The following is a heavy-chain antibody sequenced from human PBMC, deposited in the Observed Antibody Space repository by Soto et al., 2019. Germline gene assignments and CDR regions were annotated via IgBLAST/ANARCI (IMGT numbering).Heavy chain of an antibody. Sequence: QVQLVESGGGVVQPGRSLTLSCAASGFTYNSHAMHWVRQAPGKGLEWVAVIIYDGNKKYYADSVKGRFTIYRDNSQNTLYLQMNSLRAEDTAPYYCAKEERYYDSGSYFYGMDVWGQGTTVTVSS. J-gene: IGHJ6*02. D-gene: IGHD3-10*01. CDR3: AKEERYYDSGSYFYGMDV. V-gene: IGHV3-30*18. CDR1: GFTYNSHA. CDR2: IIYDGNKK.